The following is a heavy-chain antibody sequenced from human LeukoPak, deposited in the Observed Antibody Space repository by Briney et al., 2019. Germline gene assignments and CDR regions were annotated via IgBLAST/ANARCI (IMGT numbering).Heavy chain of an antibody. CDR2: IKRKSDGGTT. Sequence: GGSLRLSCAASGLTFSNAWMSWVRQAPGKGLEWVGRIKRKSDGGTTDYAAPVKGRLTISRDDSKNTLYLQMNSLKSEDTAVYYCTTELDVRPNHYWGQGTLVTVSS. V-gene: IGHV3-15*01. CDR3: TTELDVRPNHY. D-gene: IGHD1-14*01. CDR1: GLTFSNAW. J-gene: IGHJ4*02.